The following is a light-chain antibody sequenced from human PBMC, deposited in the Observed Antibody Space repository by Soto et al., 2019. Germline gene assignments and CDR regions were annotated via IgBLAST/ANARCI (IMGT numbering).Light chain of an antibody. CDR1: QDVRNY. CDR3: QQCDNLPLT. V-gene: IGKV1-33*01. CDR2: DAS. Sequence: DIQMTQPPSSLSASVGDRVTITCQASQDVRNYLNWYQQKPGKAPKLLIYDASNLETGVPSRFNGGGSGTDFTFTISSLQPEDIATYYCQQCDNLPLTFGGGTKVDIK. J-gene: IGKJ4*01.